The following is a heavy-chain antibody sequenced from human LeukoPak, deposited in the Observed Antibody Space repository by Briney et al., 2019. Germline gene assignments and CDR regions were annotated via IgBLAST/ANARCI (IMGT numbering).Heavy chain of an antibody. J-gene: IGHJ3*02. D-gene: IGHD3-16*01. CDR2: IYPGDSDT. CDR3: ARPGEDAFDI. CDR1: GYXFTSYW. V-gene: IGHV5-51*01. Sequence: GEALKISCNGSGYXFTSYWICWVRQMPGKGLEWMGIIYPGDSDTRYSPSFQGQVTISADKSISTAYLQWSSLKASDTAMYYCARPGEDAFDIWGQGTMVTVSS.